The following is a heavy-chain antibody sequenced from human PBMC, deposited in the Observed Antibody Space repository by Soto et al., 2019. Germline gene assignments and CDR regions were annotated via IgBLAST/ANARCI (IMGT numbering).Heavy chain of an antibody. J-gene: IGHJ4*02. Sequence: EVQLVESGGGLVQPGGSLRLSCAASGFTFSSYSMSWVRQAPGKGLEWVANIKQDGSEKYYVDSVKGRFTISRDNAKNSLYLQMNSLRAEDTAVYYCARSFPSYDFGSGYLWDWGQGTLVTVSS. V-gene: IGHV3-7*01. CDR3: ARSFPSYDFGSGYLWD. D-gene: IGHD3-3*01. CDR1: GFTFSSYS. CDR2: IKQDGSEK.